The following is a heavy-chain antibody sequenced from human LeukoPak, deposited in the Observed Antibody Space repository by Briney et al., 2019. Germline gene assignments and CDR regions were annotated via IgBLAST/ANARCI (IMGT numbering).Heavy chain of an antibody. CDR2: ISYDGSNK. V-gene: IGHV3-30-3*02. CDR1: GFTFSSYA. J-gene: IGHJ4*02. Sequence: QPGRSLRLSCAASGFTFSSYAMHWVRQAPGKGLEWVAVISYDGSNKYYADSVKGRFTISRDNSKNTLYLQMNSLRAEDTAVYFCASSYASGTYYDYWGQGTLVTVSS. CDR3: ASSYASGTYYDY. D-gene: IGHD3-10*01.